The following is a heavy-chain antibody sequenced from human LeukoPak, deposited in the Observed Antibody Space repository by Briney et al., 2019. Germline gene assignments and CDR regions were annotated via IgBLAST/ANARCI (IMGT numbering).Heavy chain of an antibody. Sequence: RGSLRLSCAASGFTFSSYGMHWVRQAPGKGLEWVAVISYDGSNKYYADSVKGRFTISRDNSKNTLYLQMNSLRAEDTAVYYCAKSPAGRDYYDSSGYLGAFDIWGQGTMVTVSS. CDR1: GFTFSSYG. D-gene: IGHD3-22*01. CDR3: AKSPAGRDYYDSSGYLGAFDI. V-gene: IGHV3-30*18. CDR2: ISYDGSNK. J-gene: IGHJ3*02.